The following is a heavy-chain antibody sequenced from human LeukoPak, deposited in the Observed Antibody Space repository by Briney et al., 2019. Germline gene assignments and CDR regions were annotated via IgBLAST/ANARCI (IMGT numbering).Heavy chain of an antibody. CDR1: GYDFITYG. CDR2: INPYHGKT. J-gene: IGHJ3*02. V-gene: IGHV1-18*01. CDR3: ARGLAVRVAFDI. Sequence: ASVKVSCKASGYDFITYGFSWVRQAPGQGLEWMGWINPYHGKTKYAQKFQDRVTMTRDTSTSTVYMELSSLRSEDTAVYYCARGLAVRVAFDIWGQGTMVTVSS. D-gene: IGHD3-3*02.